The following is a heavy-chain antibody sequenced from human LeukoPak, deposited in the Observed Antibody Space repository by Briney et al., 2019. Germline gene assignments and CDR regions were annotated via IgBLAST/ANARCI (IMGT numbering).Heavy chain of an antibody. J-gene: IGHJ4*02. CDR3: ARHKGSTSCCPPGDDPYYFDY. Sequence: GESLKISCKGSGYSFTSYWIGWVRQMPGEGLEWMGIIYPGDSDTRYSPSFQGQVTISADKSISTAYLQWSSLKASDTAMYYCARHKGSTSCCPPGDDPYYFDYWGQGTLVTVSS. CDR2: IYPGDSDT. CDR1: GYSFTSYW. V-gene: IGHV5-51*01. D-gene: IGHD2-2*01.